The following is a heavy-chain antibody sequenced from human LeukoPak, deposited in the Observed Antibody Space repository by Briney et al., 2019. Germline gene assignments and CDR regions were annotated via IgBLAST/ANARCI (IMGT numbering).Heavy chain of an antibody. V-gene: IGHV3-23*01. J-gene: IGHJ4*02. CDR3: AKDFTYTNYYFDY. CDR2: ISGSAENT. D-gene: IGHD2-2*02. Sequence: PGGSLRLSCAASGFTFNKFGMAWVRQAPGKGLEWVSSISGSAENTYYADSVKGRFTISRDNSKNTLYLQMNSLRAEDTALYYCAKDFTYTNYYFDYWGQGTLVTVSS. CDR1: GFTFNKFG.